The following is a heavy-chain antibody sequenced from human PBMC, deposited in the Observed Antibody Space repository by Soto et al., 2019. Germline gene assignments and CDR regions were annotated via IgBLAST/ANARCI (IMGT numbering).Heavy chain of an antibody. D-gene: IGHD6-19*01. CDR3: ASGNRRVPWLVFY. V-gene: IGHV3-33*01. Sequence: GGSLRLSCAASGFTFSSYGMHWVRQAPGKGLEWVAVIWYDGNNKYYADSVKGRFTISRDNSKNTLYLQMNSLRAEDTAVYYCASGNRRVPWLVFYWGQGTLVTVSS. J-gene: IGHJ4*02. CDR1: GFTFSSYG. CDR2: IWYDGNNK.